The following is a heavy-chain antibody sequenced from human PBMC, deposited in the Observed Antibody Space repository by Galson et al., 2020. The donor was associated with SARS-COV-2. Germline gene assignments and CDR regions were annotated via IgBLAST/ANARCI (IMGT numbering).Heavy chain of an antibody. D-gene: IGHD3-16*01. CDR1: GFTFSSYG. CDR2: IWYDGSNK. J-gene: IGHJ6*02. CDR3: ARSLSYYYGMDV. V-gene: IGHV3-33*01. Sequence: QAGSPLKISCAASGFTFSSYGMHWVRQAPGKGLEWVAVIWYDGSNKYYADSVKGRFTISRDNSKNTLYLQMNSLRAEDTAVYYCARSLSYYYGMDVWGQGTTVTVSS.